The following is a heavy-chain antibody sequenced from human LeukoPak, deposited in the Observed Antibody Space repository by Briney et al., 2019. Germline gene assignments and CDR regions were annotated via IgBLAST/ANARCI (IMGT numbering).Heavy chain of an antibody. Sequence: SETLSLTCTVSGGSINSYFWTWIRQPAGKGLEWIGRIYTSGSTNYNPSLKSRVTISVDTSKNQFSLKLSSVTAADTAVYYCARTVYDSSGYYYYYWGQGTLVTVSS. D-gene: IGHD3-22*01. V-gene: IGHV4-4*07. CDR2: IYTSGST. J-gene: IGHJ4*02. CDR3: ARTVYDSSGYYYYY. CDR1: GGSINSYF.